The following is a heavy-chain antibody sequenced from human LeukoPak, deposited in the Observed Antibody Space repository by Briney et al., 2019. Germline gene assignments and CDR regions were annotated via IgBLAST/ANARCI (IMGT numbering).Heavy chain of an antibody. CDR2: IYTSGST. CDR1: GGSISSYY. J-gene: IGHJ3*02. D-gene: IGHD2-15*01. CDR3: ARGHSGGRPAPAPRDPRRAFDI. V-gene: IGHV4-4*07. Sequence: PSETLSLTCTVSGGSISSYYWSWIRQPAGKGLEWIGRIYTSGSTNYNPSLKSRVTISVDTSKNQFSLKLSSVTAADTAVYYCARGHSGGRPAPAPRDPRRAFDIWGQGTMVTVSS.